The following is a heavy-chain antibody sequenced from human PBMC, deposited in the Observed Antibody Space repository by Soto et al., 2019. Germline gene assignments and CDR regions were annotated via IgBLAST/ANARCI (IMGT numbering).Heavy chain of an antibody. Sequence: PGGSLRLSCEGSGFTFSDYYISWIRQAPGKGLEWISYSSNSGTFSRYADSVKGRFSISRDNTKNWLYLQMNSLRAEDTAVYYCARSGDNYNRLDYWGQGTPVTVSS. CDR3: ARSGDNYNRLDY. D-gene: IGHD1-1*01. J-gene: IGHJ4*02. CDR1: GFTFSDYY. CDR2: SSNSGTFS. V-gene: IGHV3-11*06.